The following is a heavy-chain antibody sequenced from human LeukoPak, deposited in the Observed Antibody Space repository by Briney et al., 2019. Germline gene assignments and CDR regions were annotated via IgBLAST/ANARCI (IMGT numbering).Heavy chain of an antibody. CDR2: IKQDGSEK. Sequence: GGSLRLSCAASGFTFSSYWMSWVRQAPGKGLEWVANIKQDGSEKYYVDSVKGRFTISRDNAKNSLYLQMNSLRAEDTAVYYCASISGYYYGTIDYWGQGTLVTVSS. D-gene: IGHD3-22*01. V-gene: IGHV3-7*01. J-gene: IGHJ4*02. CDR3: ASISGYYYGTIDY. CDR1: GFTFSSYW.